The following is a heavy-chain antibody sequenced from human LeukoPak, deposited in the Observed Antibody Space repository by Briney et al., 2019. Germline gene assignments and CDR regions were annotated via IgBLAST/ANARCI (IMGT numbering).Heavy chain of an antibody. CDR3: ARALPAAGTHNWFDP. V-gene: IGHV4-31*03. Sequence: PSETLSLTCTVSGGSLSSGGYYWSWLRQHPGRGLEWIGYIYYSGSTYYNPSLKSRVTISVDTSKNQFSLKLSSVTAADTAVYYCARALPAAGTHNWFDPWGQGTLVTVSS. J-gene: IGHJ5*02. CDR1: GGSLSSGGYY. CDR2: IYYSGST. D-gene: IGHD6-13*01.